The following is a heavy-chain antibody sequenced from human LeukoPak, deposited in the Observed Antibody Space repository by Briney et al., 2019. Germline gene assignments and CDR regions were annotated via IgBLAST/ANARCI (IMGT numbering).Heavy chain of an antibody. CDR2: IKSKTDGGTT. J-gene: IGHJ5*02. V-gene: IGHV3-15*01. Sequence: GGSLRLSCAASGFTFANAWMSWVRQAPGKGLEWVAHIKSKTDGGTTDYAAPVKGRFSISRDDSKDTLYLQMTSLKTEDTAVYYCTTGVYSGYDIWFDPWGQGTLVTVSS. CDR3: TTGVYSGYDIWFDP. CDR1: GFTFANAW. D-gene: IGHD5-12*01.